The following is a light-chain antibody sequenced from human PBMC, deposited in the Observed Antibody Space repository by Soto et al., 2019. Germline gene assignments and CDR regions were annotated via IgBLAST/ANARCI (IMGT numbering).Light chain of an antibody. CDR1: QVIRNF. CDR2: AAS. CDR3: QQLKYYPIT. Sequence: DIQLTQSPSFLSVSVGDRVTITCRASQVIRNFLAWYQQRPGKAPKLLIYAASTLQSGVPSKFSGSGSGTDFALTISSLQPEDSATYFCQQLKYYPITFGGGTKVDIK. V-gene: IGKV1-9*01. J-gene: IGKJ4*01.